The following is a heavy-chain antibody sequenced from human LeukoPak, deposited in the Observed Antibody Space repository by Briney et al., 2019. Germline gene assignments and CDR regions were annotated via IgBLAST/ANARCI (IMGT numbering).Heavy chain of an antibody. V-gene: IGHV3-30*02. D-gene: IGHD5-18*01. CDR2: TRYDGSHS. CDR1: RLTFSSYG. CDR3: ARDNSYGFMGCMDY. J-gene: IGHJ4*02. Sequence: GGSLRLSCAASRLTFSSYGMHWVRQAPGKGLEWVAFTRYDGSHSEYEDSVKGRFSIARDDSKSTLYLQMNSLRAEDTGVYYCARDNSYGFMGCMDYWGQGTRVTVSS.